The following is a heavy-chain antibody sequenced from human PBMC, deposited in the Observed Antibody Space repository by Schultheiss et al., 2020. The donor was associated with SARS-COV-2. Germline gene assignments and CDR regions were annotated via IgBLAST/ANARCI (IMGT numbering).Heavy chain of an antibody. Sequence: ASVKVSCKASGGTFSSYAISWVRQAPGQGLEWMGWINPNSGGTNYAQKFQGWVTMTTDTSTSTAYMELRSLRSDDTAVYYCARGYRDAFDIWGQGTTVTVSS. CDR2: INPNSGGT. CDR1: GGTFSSYA. V-gene: IGHV1-18*01. D-gene: IGHD1-14*01. J-gene: IGHJ3*02. CDR3: ARGYRDAFDI.